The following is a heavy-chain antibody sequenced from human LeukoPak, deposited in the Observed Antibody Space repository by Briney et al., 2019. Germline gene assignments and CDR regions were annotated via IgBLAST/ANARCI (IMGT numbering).Heavy chain of an antibody. Sequence: ASVKVSCKASGYTFTSYDINWVRQATGQGLEWMGWMNPNSGNTGYAQKFQGRVTITRNTSISTAYMELSRLRSEDTAVYYCAIGSAYYDFWSGYYYWFDPWGQGTLVTVSS. CDR2: MNPNSGNT. D-gene: IGHD3-3*01. J-gene: IGHJ5*02. CDR3: AIGSAYYDFWSGYYYWFDP. CDR1: GYTFTSYD. V-gene: IGHV1-8*03.